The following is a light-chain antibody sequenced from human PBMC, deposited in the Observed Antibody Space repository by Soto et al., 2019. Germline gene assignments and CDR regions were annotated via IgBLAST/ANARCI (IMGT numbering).Light chain of an antibody. CDR1: QSISTW. J-gene: IGKJ1*01. V-gene: IGKV1-5*01. CDR2: AAS. CDR3: QPYNTYSWT. Sequence: DIQMTQSPSTLSASVGDRVTITCRAGQSISTWLAWYQQKPGQAPKLLISAASNLESGVPSRFSGSGSGTEFTLTISGLQPDDFATYYCQPYNTYSWTFGQGTKV.